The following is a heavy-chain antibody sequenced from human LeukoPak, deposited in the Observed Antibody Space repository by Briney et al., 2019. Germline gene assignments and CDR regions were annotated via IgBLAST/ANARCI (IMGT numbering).Heavy chain of an antibody. CDR3: ARDYGGSSPFDY. CDR2: ISSSSTYI. CDR1: GFTFSSYS. D-gene: IGHD4-23*01. V-gene: IGHV3-21*01. Sequence: GGSLRLSCAASGFTFSSYSMNWVRQAPGKGLEWVSSISSSSTYIDYADSVKGRFIISRDNAKNSLYLQMNSLRAEDTAVYYCARDYGGSSPFDYWGQGTLVTVSS. J-gene: IGHJ4*02.